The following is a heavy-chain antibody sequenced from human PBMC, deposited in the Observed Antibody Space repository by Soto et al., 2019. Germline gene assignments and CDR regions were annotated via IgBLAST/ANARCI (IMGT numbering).Heavy chain of an antibody. CDR1: GFTFSSYA. J-gene: IGHJ4*02. D-gene: IGHD2-21*01. Sequence: PGGSLRLSCAASGFTFSSYAMNWVRQAPGKGLECISGISGYGGSTYYADSVKGRFIISRDNSKNTLYLQMNSLRAEDTAIYYCAKYSPILDYRGQGTLVTVSS. V-gene: IGHV3-23*01. CDR3: AKYSPILDY. CDR2: ISGYGGST.